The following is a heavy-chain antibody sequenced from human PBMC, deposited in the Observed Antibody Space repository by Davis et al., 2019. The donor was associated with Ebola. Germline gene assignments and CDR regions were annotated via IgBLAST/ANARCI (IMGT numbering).Heavy chain of an antibody. CDR2: IYYSGST. CDR3: ATQTYCGGDCYITDAFDM. V-gene: IGHV4-59*08. J-gene: IGHJ3*02. CDR1: GGSISSYY. D-gene: IGHD2-21*02. Sequence: SETLSLTCTVSGGSISSYYWSWIRQPPGKGLEWIGYIYYSGSTNYNPSLKSRVTISVDTSKNQFSLKPSSVTAADTAVYYCATQTYCGGDCYITDAFDMWGQGTTVTVSA.